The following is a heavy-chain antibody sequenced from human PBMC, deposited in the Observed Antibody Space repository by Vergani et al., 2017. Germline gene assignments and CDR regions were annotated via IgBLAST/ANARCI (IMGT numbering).Heavy chain of an antibody. CDR1: GFTFRSYA. Sequence: EVQLLESGGGLVQPGGSLRLSCAASGFTFRSYAMSWVRQAPGKGVHGGSASSCDEGSTYYADSVKGRFTISIDNSKNTLYLQMHSLRAEDTAVYYCTTDQAVEEYQLLSFDYWGQGALVTVSS. CDR3: TTDQAVEEYQLLSFDY. J-gene: IGHJ4*02. CDR2: SSCDEGST. V-gene: IGHV3-23*01. D-gene: IGHD2-2*01.